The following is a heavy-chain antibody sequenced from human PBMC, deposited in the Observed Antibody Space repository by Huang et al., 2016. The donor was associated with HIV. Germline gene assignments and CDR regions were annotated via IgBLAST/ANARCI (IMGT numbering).Heavy chain of an antibody. V-gene: IGHV3-30*18. CDR3: AKESRWFSDFDH. Sequence: QVHLVESGGGVVEPGGSLRLSCAASGFKLSGFGMQWVRQAPGKWLGWVVVISYEGRSQVYTDSVKGRFTISRDNSDNTLSLQMKGLRPDDTAVYYCAKESRWFSDFDHWGQGVLVSVSS. CDR1: GFKLSGFG. CDR2: ISYEGRSQ. D-gene: IGHD2-15*01. J-gene: IGHJ4*02.